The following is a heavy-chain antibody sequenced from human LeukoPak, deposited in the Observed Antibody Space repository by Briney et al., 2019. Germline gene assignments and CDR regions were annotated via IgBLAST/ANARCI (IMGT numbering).Heavy chain of an antibody. V-gene: IGHV3-21*01. CDR1: GFTFSSYS. J-gene: IGHJ4*01. CDR3: ARARSPTTIFGVVIIPYFDY. D-gene: IGHD3-3*01. Sequence: GGSLGLSCAASGFTFSSYSMNWVRQAPGKGLEWVSSISSSSSYIYYADSVKGRFTISRDNAKNSLYLQMNSLRAEDTAVYYCARARSPTTIFGVVIIPYFDYWGQGTLVTVSS. CDR2: ISSSSSYI.